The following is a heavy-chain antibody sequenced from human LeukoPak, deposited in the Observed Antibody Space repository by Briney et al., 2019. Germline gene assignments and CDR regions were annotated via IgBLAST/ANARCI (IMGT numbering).Heavy chain of an antibody. D-gene: IGHD5-18*01. V-gene: IGHV4-30-2*01. CDR3: ARSGYSYGPDY. J-gene: IGHJ4*02. CDR2: IYHSGST. Sequence: PSETLSLTCAASGGSISSGGYSWSWIRQPPGKGLEWIGYIYHSGSTYYNPSLKSRVTISVDRSKNQFSLKLSSVTAADTAVYYCARSGYSYGPDYWGQGTLVTVSS. CDR1: GGSISSGGYS.